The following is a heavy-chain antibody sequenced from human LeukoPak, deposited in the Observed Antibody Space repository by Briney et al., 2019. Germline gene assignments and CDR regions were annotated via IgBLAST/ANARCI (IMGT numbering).Heavy chain of an antibody. D-gene: IGHD5-18*01. CDR2: MNIDGSEK. V-gene: IGHV3-7*01. CDR3: ARALQLWFSDGMDV. CDR1: GFTFSSYW. Sequence: GGSLRLSCAASGFTFSSYWMDWVRQAPGKRLEWVANMNIDGSEKYYADSVKGRFTISRDNARNSVYLQMNSLRVEDTAVYYCARALQLWFSDGMDVWGQGTTVTVSS. J-gene: IGHJ6*02.